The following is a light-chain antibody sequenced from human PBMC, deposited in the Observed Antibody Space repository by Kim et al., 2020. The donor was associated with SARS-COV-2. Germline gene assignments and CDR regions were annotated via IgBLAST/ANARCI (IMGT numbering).Light chain of an antibody. J-gene: IGLJ3*02. V-gene: IGLV2-11*01. Sequence: GQSVRISCNGTDSHVSVYNYVSWYQQHPGKAPQPMIYDVSKRPSGVPDRLSASKSGNTASLTISGLQAEDEADYYCCSYAGSYTWVFGGGPQLTVL. CDR3: CSYAGSYTWV. CDR1: DSHVSVYNY. CDR2: DVS.